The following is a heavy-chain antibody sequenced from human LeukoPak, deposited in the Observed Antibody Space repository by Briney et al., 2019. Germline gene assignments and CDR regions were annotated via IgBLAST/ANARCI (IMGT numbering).Heavy chain of an antibody. D-gene: IGHD5-18*01. CDR2: IYYTGNT. CDR3: ARYTTMGVNDAFDI. J-gene: IGHJ3*02. V-gene: IGHV4-59*01. Sequence: SETLSRTCTVSGGSISSYYWSWIRQPPGKGLEWIGYIYYTGNTNYNPSLKSRVTISVDTSKNQFSLKLSSVTAADTAVYYCARYTTMGVNDAFDIWGQGTMVTVSS. CDR1: GGSISSYY.